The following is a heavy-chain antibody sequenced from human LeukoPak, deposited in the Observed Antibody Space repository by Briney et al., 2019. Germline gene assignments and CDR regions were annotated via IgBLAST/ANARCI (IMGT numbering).Heavy chain of an antibody. D-gene: IGHD1-14*01. V-gene: IGHV3-53*01. CDR2: IYSGGST. Sequence: GSLRLSCAASGFNGSGHYMSWGRPAPGKGLEWVSIIYSGGSTYYADSVKGRFTISRDNSKNTLYLQMNSLRAEDTAVYYCARGNPGGEFYWGQGTLVTVSS. CDR3: ARGNPGGEFY. CDR1: GFNGSGHY. J-gene: IGHJ4*02.